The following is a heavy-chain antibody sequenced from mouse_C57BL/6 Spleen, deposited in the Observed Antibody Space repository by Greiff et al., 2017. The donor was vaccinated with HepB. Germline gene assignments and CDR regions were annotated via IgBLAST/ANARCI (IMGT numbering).Heavy chain of an antibody. D-gene: IGHD4-1*01. CDR3: ARNWDVDDY. CDR2: INPSTGGT. V-gene: IGHV1-43*01. CDR1: GYSFTGYY. J-gene: IGHJ2*01. Sequence: EVQLQQSGPELVKPGASVKISCKASGYSFTGYYMHWVKQSSEKSLEWIGEINPSTGGTSYNQKFKGKATLTVDKSSSTAYMQLKSLTSEDSAVYYCARNWDVDDYWGQGTTLTVSS.